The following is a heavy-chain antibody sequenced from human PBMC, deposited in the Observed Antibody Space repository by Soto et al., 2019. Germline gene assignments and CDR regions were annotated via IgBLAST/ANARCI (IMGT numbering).Heavy chain of an antibody. CDR1: GGTFSSYA. Sequence: QVQLVQSGAEVKKPGSSVKVSCKASGGTFSSYAISWVRQAPGQGLEWMGGIIPIFGTANYAQKFQGRVTITADESTSTAYMELSSLRSEDTAVYYCARSPYYYDSSGYEGWFDTWGQGTLVTVSS. J-gene: IGHJ5*02. D-gene: IGHD3-22*01. CDR3: ARSPYYYDSSGYEGWFDT. CDR2: IIPIFGTA. V-gene: IGHV1-69*01.